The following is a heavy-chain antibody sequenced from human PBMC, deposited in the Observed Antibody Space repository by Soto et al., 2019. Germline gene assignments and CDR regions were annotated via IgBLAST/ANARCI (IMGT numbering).Heavy chain of an antibody. CDR3: ARVWFGELSWFDP. Sequence: QVQLVQSGGEVKKPGASVKVSCKTSGYTFTSFGISWVRQAPGQGLEWVGWISTYNGHTNYAQKLQGRVTMTTDTSTSTAYMELRSLRSDDTAVYYCARVWFGELSWFDPWGQGTLVTVSS. D-gene: IGHD3-10*01. CDR1: GYTFTSFG. V-gene: IGHV1-18*01. CDR2: ISTYNGHT. J-gene: IGHJ5*02.